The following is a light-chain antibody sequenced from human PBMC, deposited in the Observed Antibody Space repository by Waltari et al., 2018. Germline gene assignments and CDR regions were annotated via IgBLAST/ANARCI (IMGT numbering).Light chain of an antibody. J-gene: IGLJ3*02. CDR3: CSYAGSTTRWV. V-gene: IGLV2-23*02. CDR2: AVS. CDR1: SIDVGSYTL. Sequence: QSALTQPASVSGSPGQSITISCTGTSIDVGSYTLVSWYQQHPGKAPKLIIYAVSKRPSGASARFSGSKSGNTASLTISGLQAEDEADYYCCSYAGSTTRWVFGGGTKLTVL.